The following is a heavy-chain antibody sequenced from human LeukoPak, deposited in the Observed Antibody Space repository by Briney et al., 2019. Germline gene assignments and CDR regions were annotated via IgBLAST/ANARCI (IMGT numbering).Heavy chain of an antibody. J-gene: IGHJ3*02. CDR2: FDPEDGET. CDR1: GYTLTELS. D-gene: IGHD5-24*01. V-gene: IGHV1-24*01. CDR3: ATRGWVGQVVEAFDI. Sequence: ASVKVSCKVSGYTLTELSMHWVRQAPGKGLEWMGGFDPEDGETIYAQKFQGRVTMTEDTSTDTAYMELSSLRSEDTAVYYCATRGWVGQVVEAFDIWGQGTMVTVSS.